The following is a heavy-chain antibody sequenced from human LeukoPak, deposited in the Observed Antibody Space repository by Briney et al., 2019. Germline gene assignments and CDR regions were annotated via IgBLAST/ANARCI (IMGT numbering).Heavy chain of an antibody. D-gene: IGHD3-22*01. CDR3: ARSESDSSGYSAYYFDY. V-gene: IGHV3-66*02. CDR1: GFTVSSNY. CDR2: IYSGGST. J-gene: IGHJ4*02. Sequence: GGSLRLSCAASGFTVSSNYMSWVRQAPEKGLEWVSVIYSGGSTYYADSVKGRFTISRDNSKNTLYLQMNSLRAEDTAVYYCARSESDSSGYSAYYFDYWGQGTLVTVSS.